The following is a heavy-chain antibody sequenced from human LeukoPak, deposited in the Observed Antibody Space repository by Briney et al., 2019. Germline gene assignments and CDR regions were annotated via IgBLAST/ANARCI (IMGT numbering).Heavy chain of an antibody. Sequence: GGSLRLSCAASEFTFSSYAMTWVRQAPGKGLEWVSSISGSGVSTYYADSVKGRFSISRDNSKNTLYLQMSSLRAEDTAVYYCAKDRVVVVAATSLLENWGQGSLITVSS. CDR3: AKDRVVVVAATSLLEN. V-gene: IGHV3-23*01. CDR1: EFTFSSYA. CDR2: ISGSGVST. J-gene: IGHJ4*02. D-gene: IGHD2-15*01.